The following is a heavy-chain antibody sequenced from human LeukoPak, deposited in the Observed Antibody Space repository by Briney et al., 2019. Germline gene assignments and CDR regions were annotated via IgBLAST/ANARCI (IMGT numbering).Heavy chain of an antibody. CDR3: ARTQSQSGSYRYYFGY. CDR2: IYYISNT. J-gene: IGHJ4*02. V-gene: IGHV4-61*08. Sequence: SETLSLTCTVSGASVGSAGYYWSWIRQPPGGRLEWIGYIYYISNTNYNPSLKSRVTMSVDPSKNQFSLKLNSATAADTAVYYCARTQSQSGSYRYYFGYWGQRTLVTVSS. D-gene: IGHD1-26*01. CDR1: GASVGSAGYY.